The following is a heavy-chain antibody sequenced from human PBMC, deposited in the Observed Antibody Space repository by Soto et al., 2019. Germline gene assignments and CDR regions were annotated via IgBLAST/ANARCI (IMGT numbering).Heavy chain of an antibody. V-gene: IGHV1-69*13. J-gene: IGHJ6*02. CDR3: ARVLDIVVVPAAIRYGMDV. Sequence: SVKVSCKASGGTFSSYAISWVRQAPGQGLEWMGGIIPIFGTANYAQKFQGRVTITADESTSTAYMELSSLRSEDTAVYYCARVLDIVVVPAAIRYGMDVWGQGTTVTVSS. D-gene: IGHD2-2*01. CDR2: IIPIFGTA. CDR1: GGTFSSYA.